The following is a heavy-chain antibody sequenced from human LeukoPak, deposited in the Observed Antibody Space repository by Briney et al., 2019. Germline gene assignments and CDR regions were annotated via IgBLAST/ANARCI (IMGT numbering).Heavy chain of an antibody. CDR1: GYTFTGYY. CDR3: ARGDFWSGYYYYFDY. D-gene: IGHD3-3*01. CDR2: INPNSGGT. Sequence: GASVKVSCKASGYTFTGYYMHWVRQAPGQGLEWMGWINPNSGGTNYAQKFQGRVTMTRDTSISTAYMELSRLRFDDTAVYYCARGDFWSGYYYYFDYWGQGTLVTVSS. J-gene: IGHJ4*02. V-gene: IGHV1-2*02.